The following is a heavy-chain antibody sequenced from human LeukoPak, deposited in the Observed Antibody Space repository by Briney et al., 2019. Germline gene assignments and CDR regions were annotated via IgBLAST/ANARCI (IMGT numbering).Heavy chain of an antibody. D-gene: IGHD6-13*01. CDR1: GYTFTSYY. V-gene: IGHV1-46*01. J-gene: IGHJ6*04. CDR3: ASSNWYSYGIDV. Sequence: ASVKVSCMASGYTFTSYYLHWVRQAPGQGLEWMGIINPTAGSTSHVQRFQGRITLTRDTSASTVYMELSSLRSEDTAVYYCASSNWYSYGIDVWGKGTTVTVSS. CDR2: INPTAGST.